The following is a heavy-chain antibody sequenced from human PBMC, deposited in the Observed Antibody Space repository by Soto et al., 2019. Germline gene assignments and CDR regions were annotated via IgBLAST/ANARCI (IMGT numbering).Heavy chain of an antibody. V-gene: IGHV3-33*01. J-gene: IGHJ3*02. CDR3: AREDNAFDI. CDR2: IWYDGSNK. CDR1: GFTFSSYA. Sequence: GGSLRLSCAASGFTFSSYAMHWVRQAPGKGLEWVAVIWYDGSNKYYVDSVKGRFTISRDNSKNTLYLQMNSLRAEDTAVYYCAREDNAFDIWGQGTMVTVSS.